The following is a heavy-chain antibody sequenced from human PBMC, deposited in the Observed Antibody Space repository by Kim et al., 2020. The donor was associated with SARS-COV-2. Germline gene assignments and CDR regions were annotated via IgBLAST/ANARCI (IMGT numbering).Heavy chain of an antibody. Sequence: GGSLRLSCAASGFTFSSYGMHWVRQAPGKGLEWVAVIWYDGSNKYYADSVKGRFTISRDNSKNTLYLQMNSLRAEDTAVYYCARGGAGYYDSSGYYRAIDYWGQGTLVTVSS. V-gene: IGHV3-33*01. D-gene: IGHD3-22*01. J-gene: IGHJ4*02. CDR2: IWYDGSNK. CDR3: ARGGAGYYDSSGYYRAIDY. CDR1: GFTFSSYG.